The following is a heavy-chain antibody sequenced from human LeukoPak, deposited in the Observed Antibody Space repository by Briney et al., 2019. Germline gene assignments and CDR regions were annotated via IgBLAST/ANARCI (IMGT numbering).Heavy chain of an antibody. CDR1: GGSISSYY. V-gene: IGHV4-4*07. J-gene: IGHJ4*02. Sequence: SETLSLSCTVSGGSISSYYWSWVRQPAGKGLEWIGRIYISGTTNYNPSLTSRITMSLDTSKNQLSLRLTSVTAADTAVYYCARDEARTGYIHYWGQGTLITVSS. CDR2: IYISGTT. CDR3: ARDEARTGYIHY. D-gene: IGHD3-9*01.